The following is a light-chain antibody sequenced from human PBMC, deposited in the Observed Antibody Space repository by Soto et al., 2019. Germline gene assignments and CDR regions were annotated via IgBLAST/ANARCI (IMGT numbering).Light chain of an antibody. CDR1: QSVLYSSKNKNY. V-gene: IGKV4-1*01. CDR3: QQCYTTPLLT. Sequence: DIVMTQSPDSLAVSLGERATINCKSSQSVLYSSKNKNYLAWYQQKPGQPPKLLIYWASTRESGVPDRFSGSGSGTDFTLTITSLWSLRVAAYSCQQCYTTPLLTFGGGTNVEIK. J-gene: IGKJ4*01. CDR2: WAS.